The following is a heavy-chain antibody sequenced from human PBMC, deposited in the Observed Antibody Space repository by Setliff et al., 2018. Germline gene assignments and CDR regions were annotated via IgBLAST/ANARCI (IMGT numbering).Heavy chain of an antibody. CDR2: IYTSGST. CDR1: GGSVSSGSYY. J-gene: IGHJ5*02. Sequence: PSETLSLTCTVSGGSVSSGSYYWSWIRQPAGKGLEWIGRIYTSGSTNYNPSLKSRVAISVDTSKNQFSLRLSSVTAADTAVYFCARDVYDFRTGQGGPWGQGTRVTVSS. V-gene: IGHV4-61*02. D-gene: IGHD3-3*01. CDR3: ARDVYDFRTGQGGP.